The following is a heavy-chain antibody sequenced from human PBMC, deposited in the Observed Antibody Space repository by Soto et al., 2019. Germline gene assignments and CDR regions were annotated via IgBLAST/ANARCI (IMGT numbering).Heavy chain of an antibody. CDR1: GGTFNTNI. V-gene: IGHV1-69*02. J-gene: IGHJ6*02. D-gene: IGHD3-3*01. Sequence: QVQLVQSGAEVKKPGSSVKVSCKASGGTFNTNIISWVRQAPGQGLEWMGRIIPIFGVANYAQNFQGRVTITADKSTSTVYMELSSLRSDDTAVYYCAKFLDVDDYYYGLDVWGQGTTVTGSS. CDR3: AKFLDVDDYYYGLDV. CDR2: IIPIFGVA.